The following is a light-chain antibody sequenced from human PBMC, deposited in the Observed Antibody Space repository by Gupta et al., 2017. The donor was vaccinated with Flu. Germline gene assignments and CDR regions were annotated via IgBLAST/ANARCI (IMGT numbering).Light chain of an antibody. CDR3: QQVHSYPYT. Sequence: PSFLSASVGDRVTITCRASQGIRGYVGWYQQKPGKAPQLLIYAASTLQSGVPSRFSGSGSGTKYTLTINSLQAEDFASYYCQQVHSYPYTFGQGTKLEIK. J-gene: IGKJ2*01. V-gene: IGKV1-9*01. CDR2: AAS. CDR1: QGIRGY.